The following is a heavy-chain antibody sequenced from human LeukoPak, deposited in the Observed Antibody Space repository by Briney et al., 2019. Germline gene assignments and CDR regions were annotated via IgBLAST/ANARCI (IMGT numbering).Heavy chain of an antibody. D-gene: IGHD3-22*01. CDR2: ISSTGSRI. J-gene: IGHJ4*02. CDR1: RFIFSLYN. Sequence: GGSLRLSCAASRFIFSLYNMNWVRQAPGKGLEWVSYISSTGSRIYYADSVKGRFTISRDNAKNSLYLEMNSLRAEDTAVYYCLRENHDSGWSFDYWGQGTLVTVSS. V-gene: IGHV3-48*04. CDR3: LRENHDSGWSFDY.